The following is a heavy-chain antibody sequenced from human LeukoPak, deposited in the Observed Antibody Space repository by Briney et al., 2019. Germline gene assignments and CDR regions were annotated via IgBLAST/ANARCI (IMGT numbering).Heavy chain of an antibody. CDR1: GFTFDDYA. J-gene: IGHJ5*02. CDR3: AKASTAGSYYQPYNWFDP. Sequence: SLRLSCAASGFTFDDYAMHWVRQAPGKGLEWVSGISWNGGSIGYAESVKGRFTISRDNAKNSLYLQMNSLRAEDTALYYCAKASTAGSYYQPYNWFDPWGQGTLVTVSS. CDR2: ISWNGGSI. V-gene: IGHV3-9*01. D-gene: IGHD3-10*01.